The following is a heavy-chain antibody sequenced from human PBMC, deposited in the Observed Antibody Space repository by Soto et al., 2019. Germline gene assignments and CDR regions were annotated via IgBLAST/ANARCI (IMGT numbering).Heavy chain of an antibody. J-gene: IGHJ6*03. Sequence: GASVKVSCKPSGYLFTNYAIHWVLQAPGQRLEWMGWINAGNGNTQYSQKFQGRVTITSDTYMSTAYMELSSLRSEDTAEYYCARGLRYGDHYFMDVLGKGTTVTVSS. D-gene: IGHD4-17*01. CDR1: GYLFTNYA. CDR3: ARGLRYGDHYFMDV. CDR2: INAGNGNT. V-gene: IGHV1-3*01.